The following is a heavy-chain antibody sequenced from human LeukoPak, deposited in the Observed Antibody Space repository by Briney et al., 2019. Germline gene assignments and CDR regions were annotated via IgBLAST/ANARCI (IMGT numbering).Heavy chain of an antibody. CDR1: GFTFNNYA. CDR2: LAYDGTNE. CDR3: ARGGPLGDTNRFDF. J-gene: IGHJ4*02. D-gene: IGHD3-10*01. Sequence: GGSLRLSCAASGFTFNNYAMHWVRHAPGKGLDWVALLAYDGTNEYYSGSVKGRFSISRDNYKNTVDLQMNSLRVDDTAVYYCARGGPLGDTNRFDFWGQGSLVTGSS. V-gene: IGHV3-30*04.